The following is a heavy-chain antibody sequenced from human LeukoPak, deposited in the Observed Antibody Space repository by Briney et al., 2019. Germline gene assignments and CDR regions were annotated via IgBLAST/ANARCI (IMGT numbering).Heavy chain of an antibody. CDR3: ARRMHLLWFGRGWFDP. D-gene: IGHD3-10*01. J-gene: IGHJ5*02. CDR1: GGSFSGYY. Sequence: PSETLSLTCAVYGGSFSGYYWSWIRQPPGKGLEGIGEINHSGSTNYNPSLKSRVTISVDTSKNQFSLKLSSVTPADTAVYYCARRMHLLWFGRGWFDPWGQGTLVTVSS. V-gene: IGHV4-34*01. CDR2: INHSGST.